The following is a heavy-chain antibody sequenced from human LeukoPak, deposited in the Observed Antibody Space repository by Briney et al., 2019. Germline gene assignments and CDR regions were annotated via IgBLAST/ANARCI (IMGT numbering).Heavy chain of an antibody. CDR1: GFIFSSYW. V-gene: IGHV3-33*08. CDR2: IWYDGSNK. Sequence: GGSLRLSCAASGFIFSSYWMNWVRQAPGKGLEWVAVIWYDGSNKYYADSVKGRFTISRDNSKNTLYLQMNSLRAEDTAVYYCASGDELSYWGQGTLVTVSS. J-gene: IGHJ4*02. D-gene: IGHD5-24*01. CDR3: ASGDELSY.